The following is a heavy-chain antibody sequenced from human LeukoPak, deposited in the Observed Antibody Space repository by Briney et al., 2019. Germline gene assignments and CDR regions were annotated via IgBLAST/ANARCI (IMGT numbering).Heavy chain of an antibody. CDR1: GGSIATYY. D-gene: IGHD5-24*01. V-gene: IGHV4-59*01. J-gene: IGHJ1*01. CDR3: ARGDGYNSGYFEY. CDR2: IYYGGT. Sequence: SATLSLTCTVSGGSIATYYWSWIRQPPGKGLEWIAYIYYGGTNYNPSLESRVTISVDTSKNQFSLNLRSATAADTAVYYCARGDGYNSGYFEYWGQGPWSPSPQ.